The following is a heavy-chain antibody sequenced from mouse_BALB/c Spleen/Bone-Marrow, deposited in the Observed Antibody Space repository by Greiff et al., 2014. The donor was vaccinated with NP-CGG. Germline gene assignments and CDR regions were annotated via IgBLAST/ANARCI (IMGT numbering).Heavy chain of an antibody. J-gene: IGHJ4*01. Sequence: VQLQQSGGDLVKPGGSLKLSCAASGFTFSSYGMSWGRQTPDKRLEWVATISSGGSNTYYPDSVKGRFTISRDNAKNTLYLQMSSLKSEDTAMYYCARHQRYYAIDYWGQGTSVTVSS. CDR1: GFTFSSYG. CDR3: ARHQRYYAIDY. V-gene: IGHV5-6*01. CDR2: ISSGGSNT.